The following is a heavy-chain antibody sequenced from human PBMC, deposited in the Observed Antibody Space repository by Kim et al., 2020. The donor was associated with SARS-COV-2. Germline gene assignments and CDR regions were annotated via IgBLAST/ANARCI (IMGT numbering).Heavy chain of an antibody. V-gene: IGHV1-18*01. J-gene: IGHJ6*02. D-gene: IGHD2-15*01. Sequence: ASVKVSCKASGYTFTSYGISWVRQAPEQGLEWMGWISAYNGNTNYAQKLQGRVTMTTDTSTSTAYMELRSLRSDDTAVYYCARDLYIVVVVAAMGYYGMDVWGQGTTVTVSS. CDR2: ISAYNGNT. CDR1: GYTFTSYG. CDR3: ARDLYIVVVVAAMGYYGMDV.